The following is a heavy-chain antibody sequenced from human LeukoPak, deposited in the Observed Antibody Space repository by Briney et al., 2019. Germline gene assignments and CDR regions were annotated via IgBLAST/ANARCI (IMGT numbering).Heavy chain of an antibody. V-gene: IGHV1-18*01. CDR1: GYTFTSSG. Sequence: ASLKVSCKASGYTFTSSGISWVRQAPGQGLEWMGWISGYTGATHYSVKLQDRLTVTTDTSTNTAYMELRSLRSADTAVYFCARDTPGLAKLFDYWGQGTLVTVSS. CDR2: ISGYTGAT. J-gene: IGHJ4*02. D-gene: IGHD2-15*01. CDR3: ARDTPGLAKLFDY.